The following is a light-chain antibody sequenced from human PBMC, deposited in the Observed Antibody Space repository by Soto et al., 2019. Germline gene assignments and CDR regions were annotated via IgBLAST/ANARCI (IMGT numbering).Light chain of an antibody. CDR1: QSVGTY. J-gene: IGKJ1*01. Sequence: DIVMTQSPATLSVSPGERATLSCRASQSVGTYLAWYQHKPGQAPTLLIYGASTRATGIPARFSGSGSGTEFTLTISSLQSEDFAVYYCQQYNNWPPWTFGQGTKVEIK. V-gene: IGKV3-15*01. CDR2: GAS. CDR3: QQYNNWPPWT.